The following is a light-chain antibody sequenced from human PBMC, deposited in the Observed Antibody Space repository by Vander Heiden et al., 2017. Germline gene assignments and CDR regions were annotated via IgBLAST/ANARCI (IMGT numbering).Light chain of an antibody. CDR3: QSYDSSLSGWV. Sequence: QPVLTQPLSVSRAPGPRVTISCTPSSSNIGAGYDVHWYQHHPGTAPKILLYGNTNRPSGVPDRFSGSKSGTSASLAITGLQAEDEADYYCQSYDSSLSGWVFGGGTKLTVV. CDR2: GNT. J-gene: IGLJ3*02. V-gene: IGLV1-40*01. CDR1: SSNIGAGYD.